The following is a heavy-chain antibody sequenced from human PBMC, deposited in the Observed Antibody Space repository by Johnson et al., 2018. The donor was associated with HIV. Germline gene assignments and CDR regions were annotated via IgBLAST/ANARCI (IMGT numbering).Heavy chain of an antibody. V-gene: IGHV3-30*02. CDR3: GGVGRTGSAFDM. Sequence: VQLVESGGGVVQPGGSLRLSCAASGFTFSSYGMHWVRQAPGKGLEWVTFIQSEGSNKYYADSVKGRFTISRDNSKNTLYLQMNTLRAEDTAVYYCGGVGRTGSAFDMWGLGTMVTVSS. D-gene: IGHD2-15*01. CDR1: GFTFSSYG. CDR2: IQSEGSNK. J-gene: IGHJ3*02.